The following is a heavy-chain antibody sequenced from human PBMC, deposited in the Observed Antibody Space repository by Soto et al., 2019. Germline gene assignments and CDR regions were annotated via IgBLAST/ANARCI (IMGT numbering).Heavy chain of an antibody. V-gene: IGHV4-34*01. CDR1: GGSFSGYY. CDR2: INHSGST. J-gene: IGHJ6*02. CDR3: ARGPNWNYVYYGMDV. Sequence: QVQLQQWGAGLLKPSETLSLTCAVYGGSFSGYYWSWIRQPSGKGLEWIGEINHSGSTNYNPSLKSRVTISVDTSKNQFSLKLSSVTAADTAVYYCARGPNWNYVYYGMDVWGQGTTVTVSS. D-gene: IGHD1-20*01.